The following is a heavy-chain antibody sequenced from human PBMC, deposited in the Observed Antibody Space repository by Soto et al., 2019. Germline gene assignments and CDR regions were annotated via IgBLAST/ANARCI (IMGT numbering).Heavy chain of an antibody. Sequence: PSETLSLTCTVSGGSISSGGYYWSWIRQHPGKGLEWIGYIYYSGSTYYNPSPNSRVTISVDTSKNQFSLKLSSVTAADTAVYYCARSYYDSSGYYASAEYYFDYWGQGTLVTVSS. V-gene: IGHV4-31*03. J-gene: IGHJ4*02. CDR3: ARSYYDSSGYYASAEYYFDY. CDR1: GGSISSGGYY. CDR2: IYYSGST. D-gene: IGHD3-22*01.